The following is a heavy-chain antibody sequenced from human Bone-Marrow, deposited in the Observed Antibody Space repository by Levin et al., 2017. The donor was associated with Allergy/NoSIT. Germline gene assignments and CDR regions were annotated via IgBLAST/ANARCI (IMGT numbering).Heavy chain of an antibody. CDR2: INSDGSST. CDR1: GFTFSSYW. D-gene: IGHD1-14*01. J-gene: IGHJ3*02. Sequence: GESLKISCAASGFTFSSYWMHWVRQAPGKGLVWVSRINSDGSSTSYADSVKGRFTISRDNAKNTLYLQMNSLRAEDTAVYYCAREPSTGNDAFDIWGQGTMVTVSS. CDR3: AREPSTGNDAFDI. V-gene: IGHV3-74*01.